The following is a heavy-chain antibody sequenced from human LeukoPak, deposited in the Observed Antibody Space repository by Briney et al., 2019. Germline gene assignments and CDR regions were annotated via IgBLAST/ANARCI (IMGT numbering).Heavy chain of an antibody. J-gene: IGHJ4*02. CDR2: IKQDGSEK. V-gene: IGHV3-7*01. CDR3: ARYPSGGFIGSYYPYFDY. CDR1: GFTFSSYW. D-gene: IGHD1-26*01. Sequence: GGSLRLSCAASGFTFSSYWTSWVRQAPGKGLEWVANIKQDGSEKYYVDSVKGRFTISRDNAKNSLYLQMNSLRTEDTAVYYCARYPSGGFIGSYYPYFDYWGQGTLVTVSS.